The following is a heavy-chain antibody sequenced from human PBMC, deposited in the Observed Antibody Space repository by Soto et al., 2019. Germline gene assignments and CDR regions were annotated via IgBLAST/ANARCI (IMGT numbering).Heavy chain of an antibody. CDR2: ISYDGSNK. J-gene: IGHJ6*02. CDR3: ARDTEVYGMDV. Sequence: GGSLRLSCAASGFTFSSYAMHWVRQAPGKGLEWVAVISYDGSNKYYADSVKGRFTISRDNSKNTLYLQMNSLRAEDTAVYYCARDTEVYGMDVWGQGTTVTVSS. CDR1: GFTFSSYA. V-gene: IGHV3-30-3*01.